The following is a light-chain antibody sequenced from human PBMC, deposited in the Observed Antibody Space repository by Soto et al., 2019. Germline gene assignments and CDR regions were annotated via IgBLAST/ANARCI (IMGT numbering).Light chain of an antibody. Sequence: AIPMTQSPSSLSASVGDRVTITCRASQGIRNDLGWYQQKPGKAPKLLIYSASTLHSGVPSRFSGSGSGTEFTLTISNLQTEDFATYFCLQDEAYPLTFGGGTKVEIK. CDR2: SAS. J-gene: IGKJ4*01. CDR1: QGIRND. V-gene: IGKV1-6*01. CDR3: LQDEAYPLT.